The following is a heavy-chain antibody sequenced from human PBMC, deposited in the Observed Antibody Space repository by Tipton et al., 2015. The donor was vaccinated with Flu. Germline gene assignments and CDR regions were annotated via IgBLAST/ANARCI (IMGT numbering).Heavy chain of an antibody. CDR3: ARDTFRYCSGSSCLSDYYYYGMDV. D-gene: IGHD2-15*01. J-gene: IGHJ6*02. V-gene: IGHV4-59*02. CDR1: GDSVSYYY. CDR2: SYYSGST. Sequence: TLSLTCTVSGDSVSYYYWNWIRQPPGKGLEWIGFSYYSGSTAYNPSLRSRVTISVDTSRNQFSLNLKSVTAADTAVYYCARDTFRYCSGSSCLSDYYYYGMDVWGQGTTVTVSS.